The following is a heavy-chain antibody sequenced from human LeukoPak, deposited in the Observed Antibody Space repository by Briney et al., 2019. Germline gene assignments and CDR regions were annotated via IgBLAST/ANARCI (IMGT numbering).Heavy chain of an antibody. V-gene: IGHV4-30-2*01. J-gene: IGHJ4*02. CDR1: GGSISSGGYY. Sequence: PSETLSLTCTVSGGSISSGGYYWSWIRQPPGKGLEWIGYIYHSGSTYYNPSLKSRVTISVDRSKNQFSLKLSSVTAADTAVYYCARVSGSSGSYHLDYWGQGTLVTVSS. CDR2: IYHSGST. D-gene: IGHD3-10*01. CDR3: ARVSGSSGSYHLDY.